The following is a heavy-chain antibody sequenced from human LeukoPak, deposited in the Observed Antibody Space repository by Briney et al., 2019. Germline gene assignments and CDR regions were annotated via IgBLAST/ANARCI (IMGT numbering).Heavy chain of an antibody. D-gene: IGHD3-22*01. CDR3: ATSYDSSGCD. Sequence: GGXXRLSCTASGFIFSSFWMAWVRQAPGKGLEWVANIKPDGSLQFYGDSVKGRFTISRDNAKNSLYLQINNLRAEDTALYYCATSYDSSGCDWGQGTLVTVSS. CDR1: GFIFSSFW. J-gene: IGHJ4*02. CDR2: IKPDGSLQ. V-gene: IGHV3-7*01.